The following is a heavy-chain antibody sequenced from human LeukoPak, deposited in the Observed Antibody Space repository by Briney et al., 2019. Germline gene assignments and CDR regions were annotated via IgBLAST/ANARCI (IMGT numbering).Heavy chain of an antibody. D-gene: IGHD5-24*01. CDR3: VRPNYQVSGSYFYYMDV. V-gene: IGHV3-9*01. CDR1: GVSCNEYG. Sequence: GGSLILFCGGVGVSCNEYGMHWSRQALGKGLVEVSGIDWDSGSIGYADSVKGRFTISRPNARNSLYLQMCSLRAADNAAMYCVRPNYQVSGSYFYYMDVWGKGTTVTVSS. CDR2: IDWDSGSI. J-gene: IGHJ6*03.